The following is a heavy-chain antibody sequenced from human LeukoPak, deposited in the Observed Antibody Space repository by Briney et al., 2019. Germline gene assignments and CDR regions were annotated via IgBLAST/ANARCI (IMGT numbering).Heavy chain of an antibody. CDR3: AKDPRVHSYGWSWRSFDY. CDR2: IRYDGSNK. Sequence: PGGPLRLSCAASGFTFSSYVMHWVRQAPGKGLEWVAFIRYDGSNKYYADSVKGRFTISRDNSKNTLYLQMNSLRAEDTAVYYCAKDPRVHSYGWSWRSFDYWGQGTLVTVPS. V-gene: IGHV3-30*02. D-gene: IGHD5-18*01. CDR1: GFTFSSYV. J-gene: IGHJ4*02.